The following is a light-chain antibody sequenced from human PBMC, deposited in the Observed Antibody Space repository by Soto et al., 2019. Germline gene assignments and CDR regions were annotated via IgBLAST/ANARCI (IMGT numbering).Light chain of an antibody. CDR1: QGISNY. V-gene: IGKV1-27*01. J-gene: IGKJ2*01. Sequence: DIQMTQSPASLSASAGDRVTITCRASQGISNYLAWYQQKPGKVPKRLIYAASTLQAGVPSRFSGSGSGTDFTLTNSSLQPEYVATYYCQKYNSAPYTFGQGTKLEIK. CDR3: QKYNSAPYT. CDR2: AAS.